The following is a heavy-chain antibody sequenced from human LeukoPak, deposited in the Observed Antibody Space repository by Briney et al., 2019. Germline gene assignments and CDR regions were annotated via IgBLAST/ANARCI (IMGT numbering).Heavy chain of an antibody. CDR3: AKSGFYSSPSGFFDY. J-gene: IGHJ4*02. CDR2: ISGSGGST. Sequence: GGSLRLSCAVSGFTFRRYAMSWVRQAPGEGLEWVSAISGSGGSTYYADSVKGRFTISRDNSKNTLCLQMNSLRAEDTAVYYCAKSGFYSSPSGFFDYWGQGTLVTVSS. V-gene: IGHV3-23*01. D-gene: IGHD6-13*01. CDR1: GFTFRRYA.